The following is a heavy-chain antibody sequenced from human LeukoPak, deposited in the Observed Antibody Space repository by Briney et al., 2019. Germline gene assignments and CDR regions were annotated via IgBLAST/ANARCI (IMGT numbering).Heavy chain of an antibody. J-gene: IGHJ1*01. CDR1: GYTLTELS. CDR2: FDPEDGET. Sequence: ASVKVSCKVSGYTLTELSMHWVRQAPGKGLEWMGGFDPEDGETIYAQKFQGRVTMTEDTSTDTAYMELSSLRSEDTAVYYCATVSYEDDYGDYVFQHWGQGTLATVSS. CDR3: ATVSYEDDYGDYVFQH. V-gene: IGHV1-24*01. D-gene: IGHD4-17*01.